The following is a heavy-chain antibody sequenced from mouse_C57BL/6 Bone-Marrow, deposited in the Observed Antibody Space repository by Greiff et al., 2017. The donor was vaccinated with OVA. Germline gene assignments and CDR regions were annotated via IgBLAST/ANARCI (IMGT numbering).Heavy chain of an antibody. V-gene: IGHV1-4*01. Sequence: QVQLQQSGAELARPGASVKMSCKASGYTFTSYKMHWVKPRPGKGLEWIGYINPSSGYTKYNQKFKDKATLTADKSSSTAYMQLSSLTSEDSAVYYCAKGSAFAYWGQGTLVTVSA. D-gene: IGHD1-1*01. CDR3: AKGSAFAY. J-gene: IGHJ3*01. CDR1: GYTFTSYK. CDR2: INPSSGYT.